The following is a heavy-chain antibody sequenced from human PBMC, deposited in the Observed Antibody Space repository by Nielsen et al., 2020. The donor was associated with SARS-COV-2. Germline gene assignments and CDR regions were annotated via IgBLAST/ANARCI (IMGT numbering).Heavy chain of an antibody. CDR2: IIPIFGTA. D-gene: IGHD4-11*01. J-gene: IGHJ6*02. Sequence: SVKVSCKASGGTFSSYAISWVRQAPGQGLEWMGGIIPIFGTANYAQKFQGRVTITADESTSTAYMELSSLRSEGTAVYYCARDMTTVNYYYYYGMDVWGQGTTVTVSS. CDR1: GGTFSSYA. V-gene: IGHV1-69*13. CDR3: ARDMTTVNYYYYYGMDV.